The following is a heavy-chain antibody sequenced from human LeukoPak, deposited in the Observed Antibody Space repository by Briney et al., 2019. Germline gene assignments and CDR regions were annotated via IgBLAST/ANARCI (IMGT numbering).Heavy chain of an antibody. J-gene: IGHJ4*02. CDR3: ARQLGYCSGGSCHSQDLDY. V-gene: IGHV5-51*01. Sequence: GESLKISCKGSGYSFTSYWIGWVRQMPGKGLAWMGIIYPGDSDTRYSPSFQGQVTISADKSISTAYLQWSSLKASDTAMYYCARQLGYCSGGSCHSQDLDYWGQGTLVTVSS. CDR1: GYSFTSYW. D-gene: IGHD2-15*01. CDR2: IYPGDSDT.